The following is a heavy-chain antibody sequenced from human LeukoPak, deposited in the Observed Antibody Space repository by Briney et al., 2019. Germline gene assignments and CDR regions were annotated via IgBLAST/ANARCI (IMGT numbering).Heavy chain of an antibody. Sequence: GASVKVSCKASGYTFTGYYMHWVRQAPGQGLEWMGWINPNSGGTNYAQKFQGRVTMTRDTSISTAYMELSRLRSDDTAVYYCARDLREVFLISWQQLVVGVGLDYWGQGTLVTVSS. V-gene: IGHV1-2*02. CDR1: GYTFTGYY. D-gene: IGHD6-13*01. J-gene: IGHJ4*02. CDR3: ARDLREVFLISWQQLVVGVGLDY. CDR2: INPNSGGT.